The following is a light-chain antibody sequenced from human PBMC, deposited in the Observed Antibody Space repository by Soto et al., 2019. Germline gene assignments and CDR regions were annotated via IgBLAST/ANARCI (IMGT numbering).Light chain of an antibody. CDR2: LEGSGSY. CDR3: ENWDSNTQNRV. Sequence: QPVLTQSSSASASLGSSVKLTCTLSSRHSSYIIAWHQQQPGKAPRYLIKLEGSGSYNKGSGVPDRFSGSSSGADRDLTISTLHYEDEADYYCENWDSNTQNRVFGGGTQLTVL. J-gene: IGLJ3*02. V-gene: IGLV4-60*02. CDR1: SRHSSYI.